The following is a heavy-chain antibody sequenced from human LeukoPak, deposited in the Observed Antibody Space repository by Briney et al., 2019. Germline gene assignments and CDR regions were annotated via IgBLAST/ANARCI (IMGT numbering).Heavy chain of an antibody. CDR3: AREVHTSSWYRWFDP. Sequence: GGSLRPSCAASGFTVSSNYMSWVRQAPGKGLEWVSVIYSGGSTYNADSVKGRFTISRDNSKNTLYLQMNSLRAEDTAVYYCAREVHTSSWYRWFDPWGQGTLVTVSS. J-gene: IGHJ5*02. D-gene: IGHD6-13*01. CDR2: IYSGGST. V-gene: IGHV3-53*01. CDR1: GFTVSSNY.